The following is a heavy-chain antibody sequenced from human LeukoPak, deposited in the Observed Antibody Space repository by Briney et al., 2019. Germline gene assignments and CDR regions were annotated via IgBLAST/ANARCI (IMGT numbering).Heavy chain of an antibody. V-gene: IGHV3-9*01. Sequence: GRSLRLSCAASGFTFDDYAMHWVRQAPGKGLEWVSGISWNSGSIGYADPVKGRFTISRDNAKNSLYLQMNSLRAEDTALYYCAKVAYSSSWYAPYFDYWGQGTLVTVSS. D-gene: IGHD6-13*01. J-gene: IGHJ4*02. CDR3: AKVAYSSSWYAPYFDY. CDR2: ISWNSGSI. CDR1: GFTFDDYA.